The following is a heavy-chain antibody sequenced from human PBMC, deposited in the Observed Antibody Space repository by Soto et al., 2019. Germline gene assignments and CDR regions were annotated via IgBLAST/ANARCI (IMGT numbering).Heavy chain of an antibody. D-gene: IGHD3-16*01. V-gene: IGHV1-18*03. Sequence: QVQLVQSGAEVKKPGASVKVSCKASGYTFTSYGFSWVRQAPGQGLEWMGWINAYNGDTNYAQNLQGRVTMTTDTSTHTAYMELRSLRSDDMAVYYCARMGDVPYYYYGIDVWGQGTTVTVSS. J-gene: IGHJ6*02. CDR1: GYTFTSYG. CDR3: ARMGDVPYYYYGIDV. CDR2: INAYNGDT.